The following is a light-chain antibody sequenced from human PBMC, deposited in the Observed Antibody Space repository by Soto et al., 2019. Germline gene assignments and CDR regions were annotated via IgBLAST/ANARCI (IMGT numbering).Light chain of an antibody. Sequence: QSALTQPASVSGSPGQSITISCTGTSSDVGGYDYVSWYQHHPGKAPKLLISEVSNRPSGVSTRFSGSKSGNTASLTISGLQAEDDADYYCTSYTTTSTYVFGTGTKLTVL. J-gene: IGLJ1*01. CDR3: TSYTTTSTYV. V-gene: IGLV2-14*01. CDR1: SSDVGGYDY. CDR2: EVS.